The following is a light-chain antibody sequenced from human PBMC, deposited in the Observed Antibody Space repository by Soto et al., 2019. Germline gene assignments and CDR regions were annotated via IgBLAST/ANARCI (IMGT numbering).Light chain of an antibody. J-gene: IGLJ3*02. CDR1: SSDIGAYNY. CDR2: EVS. Sequence: QSVLTQPASVSGSPGQSVTISCTGTSSDIGAYNYVSWYQQHPGKAPKLIISEVSDRPSGVSDRFSGSKSGNTASLSISGLQAEDEAHYFCSSYTTTNTLWVFGGGTQLTVL. CDR3: SSYTTTNTLWV. V-gene: IGLV2-14*01.